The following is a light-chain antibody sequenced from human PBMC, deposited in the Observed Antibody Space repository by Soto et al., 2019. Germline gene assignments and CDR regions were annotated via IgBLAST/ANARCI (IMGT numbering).Light chain of an antibody. CDR3: QQYGSSPLT. V-gene: IGKV3-20*01. CDR2: GAS. Sequence: EIVLTQSPGTLSLSPGERGTLSCRASQSVTSNYLAWYQQRPGQAPRLLIYGASSRGTGIPDRFSGSGSGTDFILTISRLEPEDFAVYYCQQYGSSPLTFGQGTKVEIK. CDR1: QSVTSNY. J-gene: IGKJ1*01.